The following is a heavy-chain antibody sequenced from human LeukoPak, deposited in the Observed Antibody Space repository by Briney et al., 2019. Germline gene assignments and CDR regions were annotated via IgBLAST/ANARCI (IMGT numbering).Heavy chain of an antibody. Sequence: PSETLSLTCTVSGYFISSGEYWSWIRQPPGKGLEWIGYIYYSGSTNYNPSLKSRVTISVDTSKNQFSLKLSSVTAADTAVYYCARVAYYYGSERFDYWGQGTLVTVSS. CDR2: IYYSGST. V-gene: IGHV4-61*08. J-gene: IGHJ4*02. CDR3: ARVAYYYGSERFDY. D-gene: IGHD3-10*01. CDR1: GYFISSGEY.